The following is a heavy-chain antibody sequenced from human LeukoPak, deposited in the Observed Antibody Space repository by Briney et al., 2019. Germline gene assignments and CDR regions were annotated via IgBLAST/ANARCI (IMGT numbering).Heavy chain of an antibody. V-gene: IGHV3-23*01. CDR1: GFTFSSYA. CDR3: AKGVESGYYYAHY. J-gene: IGHJ4*02. Sequence: GGSLRLSCAASGFTFSSYAMSWVRQAPGNGLEWVSAISGSGGSTYYADSVKGRFTISRDNSKNTLYLQMNSLRAEDTAVYYCAKGVESGYYYAHYWGQGTLVTVSS. CDR2: ISGSGGST. D-gene: IGHD3-22*01.